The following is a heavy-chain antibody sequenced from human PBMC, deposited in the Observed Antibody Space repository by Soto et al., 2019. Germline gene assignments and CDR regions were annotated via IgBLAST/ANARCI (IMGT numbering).Heavy chain of an antibody. V-gene: IGHV1-3*05. J-gene: IGHJ6*02. Sequence: QVQLVQSGAEEKKPGASVKVSCKASGYTFTSYAMHWVRQAPAQRLEWMGWINAGNGNTKYSQKFQGRVTITRDTSASTAYMELSSLRSEDTAVYYCARDLVGTDYYYYGMDVWGQGTTVTVSS. D-gene: IGHD1-26*01. CDR1: GYTFTSYA. CDR2: INAGNGNT. CDR3: ARDLVGTDYYYYGMDV.